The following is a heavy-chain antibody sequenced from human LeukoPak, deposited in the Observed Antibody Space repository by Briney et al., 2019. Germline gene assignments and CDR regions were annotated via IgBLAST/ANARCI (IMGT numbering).Heavy chain of an antibody. CDR1: GFTFSTYA. CDR2: ISGSGGST. Sequence: AGGSLRLXCVASGFTFSTYAMSWVRQAPGKGLEWVSAISGSGGSTHYAESVKGRFTISRDNSKNTLYLQMNSLRAEDTAVYYCARGDWGDFYWGQGTLVTVSS. D-gene: IGHD3/OR15-3a*01. V-gene: IGHV3-23*01. CDR3: ARGDWGDFY. J-gene: IGHJ4*02.